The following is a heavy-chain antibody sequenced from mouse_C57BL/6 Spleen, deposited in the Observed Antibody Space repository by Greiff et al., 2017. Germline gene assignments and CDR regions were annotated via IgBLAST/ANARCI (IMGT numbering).Heavy chain of an antibody. Sequence: EVQRVESGGGLVQPKGSLKLSCAASGFSFNTYAMNWVRQAPGKGLEWVARIRSKSNNYATYYADSVKDRFTISRDDSESMLYLQMNNLKTEDTAMYYCVSQRTVYAMDYWGQGTSVTVSS. CDR1: GFSFNTYA. D-gene: IGHD4-1*01. J-gene: IGHJ4*01. CDR2: IRSKSNNYAT. V-gene: IGHV10-1*01. CDR3: VSQRTVYAMDY.